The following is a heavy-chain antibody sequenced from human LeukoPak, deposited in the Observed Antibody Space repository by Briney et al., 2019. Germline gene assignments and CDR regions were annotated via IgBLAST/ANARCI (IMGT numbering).Heavy chain of an antibody. CDR3: ARAPSEIGGYYPEYFRH. V-gene: IGHV3-74*01. Sequence: PGGSLRLSCAASGFTFSSYWMRWVRQAPGKGLVWVSRIKSDGSTRYADSVKGRFTISRDNAKNTVSLQMTSLRAEDTGVYYCARAPSEIGGYYPEYFRHWGQGTLVIVSS. CDR2: IKSDGST. D-gene: IGHD3-22*01. CDR1: GFTFSSYW. J-gene: IGHJ1*01.